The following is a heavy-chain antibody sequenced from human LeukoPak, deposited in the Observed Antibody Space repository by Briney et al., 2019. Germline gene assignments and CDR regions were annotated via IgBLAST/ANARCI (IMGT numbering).Heavy chain of an antibody. V-gene: IGHV3-7*01. CDR1: GFTFSSYW. D-gene: IGHD2-2*01. J-gene: IGHJ4*02. Sequence: GGSLRLSCAVSGFTFSSYWMNWVRQAPGKGLEWVASIKQDGGEKSYVDSVKGRFTISRDNAKNSLYLQMNSLRAEDTAVYYCARALDSSSSRYQAFEYWGQGTLVTVSS. CDR2: IKQDGGEK. CDR3: ARALDSSSSRYQAFEY.